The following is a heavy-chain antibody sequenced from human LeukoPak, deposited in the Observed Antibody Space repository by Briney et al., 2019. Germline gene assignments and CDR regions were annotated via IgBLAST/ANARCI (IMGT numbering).Heavy chain of an antibody. D-gene: IGHD3-22*01. CDR3: AREGSGYYYLTWFDP. J-gene: IGHJ5*02. CDR2: INPNSGGA. Sequence: GASVKVSCKASGYTFTGYYMHRGRQAPGQGREWWGGINPNSGGANSEQKFQRRVNINRDTSISKAYMELSRLRSDDTAVYYCAREGSGYYYLTWFDPWGQGTMVTVSS. CDR1: GYTFTGYY. V-gene: IGHV1-2*02.